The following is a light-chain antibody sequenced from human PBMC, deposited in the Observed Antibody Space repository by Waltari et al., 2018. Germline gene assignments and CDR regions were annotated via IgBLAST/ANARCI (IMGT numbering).Light chain of an antibody. CDR2: GDS. V-gene: IGKV3-20*01. CDR1: QSSSSTF. J-gene: IGKJ2*01. CDR3: HHHGTSSYT. Sequence: IVLTQSRGTLSLSPGAGATLSCRASQSSSSTFLAWYQQKPGQAPRLLIYGDSSRAAGIPDRFSGSGSGTDFTLTISRLEPEDFAVYYCHHHGTSSYTFGQGTKLELK.